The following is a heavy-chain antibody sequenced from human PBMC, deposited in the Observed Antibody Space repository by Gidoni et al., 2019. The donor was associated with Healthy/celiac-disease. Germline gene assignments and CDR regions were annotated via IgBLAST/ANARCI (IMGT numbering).Heavy chain of an antibody. V-gene: IGHV1-24*01. CDR1: GYTLTELS. J-gene: IGHJ6*02. CDR2: FDPEDGET. Sequence: QVQLVQSGAEVTKPGASVKVSCKVSGYTLTELSMHWVRQAPGKGLEWMGGFDPEDGETIYAQKFQGRVTMTEDTSTDTAYMELSSLRSEDTAVYYCATVLVVPAAINYYYYYGMDVWGQGTTVTVSS. CDR3: ATVLVVPAAINYYYYYGMDV. D-gene: IGHD2-2*01.